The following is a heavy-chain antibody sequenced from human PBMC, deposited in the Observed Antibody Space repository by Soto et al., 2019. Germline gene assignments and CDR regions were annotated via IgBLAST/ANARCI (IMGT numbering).Heavy chain of an antibody. CDR1: GGSISSYY. Sequence: SDTLSLTCTASGGSISSYYWSSIPLPPGKGLKCIGYIYYSGSTNYNPSLKSRVTISVDTSKNQFSLKLSSVTAADTAVYYCASRYGSCFDYWGQGSLVTVSS. J-gene: IGHJ4*02. CDR2: IYYSGST. V-gene: IGHV4-59*08. CDR3: ASRYGSCFDY. D-gene: IGHD5-18*01.